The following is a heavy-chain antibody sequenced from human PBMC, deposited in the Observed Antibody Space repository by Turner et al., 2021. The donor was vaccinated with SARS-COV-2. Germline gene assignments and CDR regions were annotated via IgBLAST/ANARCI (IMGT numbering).Heavy chain of an antibody. J-gene: IGHJ6*02. CDR3: ARDLYYYGMDV. Sequence: EVQLVESGGGLVQPGGSLRLSCAASGITFSSNYMSWVRQAPGKGLEWVSVIYSGGSTYYADSVKGRFTISRDNCKNTLYLQMNSLRAEDTAVYYCARDLYYYGMDVWGQGTTVTVSS. V-gene: IGHV3-66*01. CDR1: GITFSSNY. CDR2: IYSGGST.